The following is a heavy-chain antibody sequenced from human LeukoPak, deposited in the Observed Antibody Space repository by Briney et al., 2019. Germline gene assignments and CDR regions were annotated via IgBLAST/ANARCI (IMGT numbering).Heavy chain of an antibody. D-gene: IGHD3-3*01. Sequence: PSETLYLTCAVSGYSISSGYYWGWIRQPPGKGLEWIGSIYHSGSTYYNPSLKSRVTISVDTSKNQFSLKLSSVTAADTAVYYCARGRSPTIFGEVMVPDAFGIWGQGTMVTVSS. CDR2: IYHSGST. CDR3: ARGRSPTIFGEVMVPDAFGI. V-gene: IGHV4-38-2*01. J-gene: IGHJ3*02. CDR1: GYSISSGYY.